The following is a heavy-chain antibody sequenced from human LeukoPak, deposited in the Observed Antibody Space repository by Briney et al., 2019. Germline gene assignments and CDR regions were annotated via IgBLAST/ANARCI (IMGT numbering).Heavy chain of an antibody. D-gene: IGHD2-2*01. Sequence: SETLSLTCTVSGGSISSSSYYWGWIRQPPGKGLEWIGSIYYSGSTYYNPSLKSRVTISVDTSKNQFSLKLSSVTAADTAVYYCARRPHRSSTNWFDPWGQGTQVTVSS. CDR3: ARRPHRSSTNWFDP. CDR2: IYYSGST. V-gene: IGHV4-39*01. J-gene: IGHJ5*02. CDR1: GGSISSSSYY.